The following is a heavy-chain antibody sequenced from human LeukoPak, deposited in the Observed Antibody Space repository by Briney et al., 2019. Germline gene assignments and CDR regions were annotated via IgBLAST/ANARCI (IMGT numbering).Heavy chain of an antibody. J-gene: IGHJ6*02. CDR3: ARAATAGLVLYYYYGMDV. Sequence: ASVKVSCQASGYTFPSYGISWVRQAPGQGLEWMGWISAYNGNTNYAQKLQGRVTMTTDTSTSTAYMELRSLRSDDTAVYYCARAATAGLVLYYYYGMDVWGQGTTVTVSS. CDR2: ISAYNGNT. D-gene: IGHD5-12*01. CDR1: GYTFPSYG. V-gene: IGHV1-18*01.